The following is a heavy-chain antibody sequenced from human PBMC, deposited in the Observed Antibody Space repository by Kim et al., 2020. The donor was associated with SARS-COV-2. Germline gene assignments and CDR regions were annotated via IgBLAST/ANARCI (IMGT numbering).Heavy chain of an antibody. V-gene: IGHV3-48*01. Sequence: RRRPKYYATSVKGRFTISRDNAKSSLYLQMSSLRAEDTAVYYCSRESGKWGQGTLVTVSS. CDR3: SRESGK. CDR2: RRRPK. J-gene: IGHJ4*02.